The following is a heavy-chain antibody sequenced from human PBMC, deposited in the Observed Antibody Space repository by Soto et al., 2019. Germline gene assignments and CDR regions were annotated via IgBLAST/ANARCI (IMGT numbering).Heavy chain of an antibody. Sequence: QVQLQESGPGLVKPSQTLSLTCTVSGGSISSGDYYWSWIRQPPGKGLEWIGYIYYSGSTYYNPSLNSRVTISVDTSKNQFSLKVSSVTAADTAVYYCARGGLSSGYPDGGFDYWGQGTLVTVSS. D-gene: IGHD3-22*01. CDR1: GGSISSGDYY. J-gene: IGHJ4*02. CDR2: IYYSGST. CDR3: ARGGLSSGYPDGGFDY. V-gene: IGHV4-30-4*01.